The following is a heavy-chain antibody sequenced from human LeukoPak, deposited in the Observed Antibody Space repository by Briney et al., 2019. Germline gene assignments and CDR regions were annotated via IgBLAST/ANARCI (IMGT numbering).Heavy chain of an antibody. CDR2: IYPGDSDT. CDR3: ARHSQTVSFDYYYYYYMDV. V-gene: IGHV5-51*01. D-gene: IGHD4-11*01. Sequence: GESLQISCKGSGYSFTSYWIGWVRQMPGKGLEWMGIIYPGDSDTRYSPSFQGQVTISADKSISTAYLQWSSLKASDTAPYYCARHSQTVSFDYYYYYYMDVWGKGTTVTVSS. CDR1: GYSFTSYW. J-gene: IGHJ6*03.